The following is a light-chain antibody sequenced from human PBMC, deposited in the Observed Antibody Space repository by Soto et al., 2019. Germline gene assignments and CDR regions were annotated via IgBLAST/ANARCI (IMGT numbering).Light chain of an antibody. CDR1: SSDVGGYNL. CDR2: EGS. Sequence: QSVLTQPASVSGSPGQSITISCTGTSSDVGGYNLVSWYQQHPGQTPKLMIYEGSNRPSGGPNRFSGSKSGNTASLTTPGLQAEDEADYYCCSYACSSTLVFGGGTKLTVL. J-gene: IGLJ2*01. CDR3: CSYACSSTLV. V-gene: IGLV2-23*01.